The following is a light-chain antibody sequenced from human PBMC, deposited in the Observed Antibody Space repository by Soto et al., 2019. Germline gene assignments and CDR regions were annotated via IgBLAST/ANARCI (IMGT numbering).Light chain of an antibody. CDR3: SSRTTSNPYV. Sequence: QSALTQPASVSGSPGQSITISCTGTSSDIGAYNSVSWYRQHPGKAPKLMIYEVSNRPSGVSNRFSASKSGNTASLTISGLQAEDEADYYCSSRTTSNPYVFGTGTKLTVL. J-gene: IGLJ1*01. CDR1: SSDIGAYNS. V-gene: IGLV2-14*01. CDR2: EVS.